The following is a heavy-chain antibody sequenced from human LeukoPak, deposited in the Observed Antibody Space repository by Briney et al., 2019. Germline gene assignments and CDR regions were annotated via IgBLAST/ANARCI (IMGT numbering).Heavy chain of an antibody. D-gene: IGHD1-14*01. CDR1: GFTFSSYG. J-gene: IGHJ4*02. CDR3: AREVFTDRIFDY. Sequence: GGSLRLSCAASGFTFSSYGMHWVRQAPGKGLEWVSSISSSSSYIYYADSVKGRFTISRDNAKNSLYLQMNSLRAEDTAVYYCAREVFTDRIFDYWGQGTLVTVSS. V-gene: IGHV3-21*01. CDR2: ISSSSSYI.